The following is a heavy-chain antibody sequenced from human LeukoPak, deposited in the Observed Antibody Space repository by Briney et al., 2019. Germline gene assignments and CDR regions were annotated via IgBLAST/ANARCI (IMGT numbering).Heavy chain of an antibody. D-gene: IGHD2-2*02. CDR3: ARARGTAIPSIDY. V-gene: IGHV1-69*04. CDR2: IIPILGIA. J-gene: IGHJ4*02. CDR1: GGTFSSYA. Sequence: GSSVKVSCKASGGTFSSYAISWVRQAPGQGLEWMGRIIPILGIANYAQKFQGRVTITADKSTSTAYMELSSLRSEDTAVYYCARARGTAIPSIDYWGQGTLVTVSS.